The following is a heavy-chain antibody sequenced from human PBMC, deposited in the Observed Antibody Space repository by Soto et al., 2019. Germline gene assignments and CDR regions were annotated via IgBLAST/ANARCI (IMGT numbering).Heavy chain of an antibody. CDR3: ARLRVDAFDI. CDR1: GFTVSSNY. V-gene: IGHV3-53*04. CDR2: IYSGGST. J-gene: IGHJ3*02. Sequence: GGSLRLSCAASGFTVSSNYMSWVRQAPGKGLEWVSVIYSGGSTYNPDDVTGRFPISRHNSKNTLYIQMNSLGAEDTAVYYCARLRVDAFDIWGQGTMVTVSS. D-gene: IGHD3-10*01.